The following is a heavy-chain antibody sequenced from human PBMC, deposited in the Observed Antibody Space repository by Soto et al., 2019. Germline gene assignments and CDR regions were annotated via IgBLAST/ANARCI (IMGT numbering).Heavy chain of an antibody. Sequence: QITLKESGPTLVKPTQTLTLTCTFSGFSLTTRGVSVVWIRQPPGKALEWLALIYWDDDHRYSPSLKSRLTITKDTSKNQVVLTMTNMDPVDTATYYCSYALPYCSSASCYSGSSHYWGQGTLVTVSS. CDR1: GFSLTTRGVS. J-gene: IGHJ4*02. CDR2: IYWDDDH. V-gene: IGHV2-5*02. CDR3: SYALPYCSSASCYSGSSHY. D-gene: IGHD2-15*01.